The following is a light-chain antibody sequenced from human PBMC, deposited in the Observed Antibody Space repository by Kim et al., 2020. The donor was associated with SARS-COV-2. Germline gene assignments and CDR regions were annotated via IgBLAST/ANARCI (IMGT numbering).Light chain of an antibody. Sequence: GSVGDRVTITCRASRDIRDHMNWYQQKPGKAPRLLIYGASILETGVPSRFSGSGAGTDFTFTISSLQPEDIATYYCQHYNDLPWAFGQGTKVDIK. V-gene: IGKV1-33*01. CDR2: GAS. J-gene: IGKJ1*01. CDR1: RDIRDH. CDR3: QHYNDLPWA.